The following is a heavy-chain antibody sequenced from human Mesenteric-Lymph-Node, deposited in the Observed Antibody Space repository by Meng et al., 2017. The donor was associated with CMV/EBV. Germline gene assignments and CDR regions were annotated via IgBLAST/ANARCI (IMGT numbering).Heavy chain of an antibody. Sequence: TGSGGSVSSGSCYWSWIRQPPGKGLEWIGYIYYSGSTNYNTSLKSRVTISVDTSKNQFSLKLSSVTAADTAVYYCARDAARTDAFDIWGQGTMVTVSS. V-gene: IGHV4-61*01. CDR2: IYYSGST. CDR1: GGSVSSGSCY. J-gene: IGHJ3*02. CDR3: ARDAARTDAFDI.